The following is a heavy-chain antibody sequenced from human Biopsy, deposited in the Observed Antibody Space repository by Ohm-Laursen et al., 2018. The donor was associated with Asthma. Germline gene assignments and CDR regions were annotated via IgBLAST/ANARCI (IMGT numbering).Heavy chain of an antibody. CDR2: ISYAGSNK. CDR3: AREGIAVAHFDY. Sequence: SLRLSCAASGFTFSSYAMHWVRQAPGKGLEWVAVISYAGSNKYYADSVKGRFTISRDNSKNTLYLQMNSLRAEDTAVYYCAREGIAVAHFDYWGQGTLVTVSS. CDR1: GFTFSSYA. D-gene: IGHD6-19*01. V-gene: IGHV3-30-3*01. J-gene: IGHJ4*02.